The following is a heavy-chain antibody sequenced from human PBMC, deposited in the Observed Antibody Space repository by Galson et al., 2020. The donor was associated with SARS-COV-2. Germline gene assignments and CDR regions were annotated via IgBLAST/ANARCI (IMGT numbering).Heavy chain of an antibody. CDR2: IYYSGST. J-gene: IGHJ5*02. CDR1: GGSIVGSY. V-gene: IGHV4-59*13. Sequence: SETLSLTCSVSGGSIVGSYWSWIRQSPGKGLEWIGYIYYSGSTSYNPSLKSRVTISVDTSKNQFSLKLTSVTAADTAVYYCARHYGDYVGWFDPWGQGALVTGSS. CDR3: ARHYGDYVGWFDP. D-gene: IGHD4-17*01.